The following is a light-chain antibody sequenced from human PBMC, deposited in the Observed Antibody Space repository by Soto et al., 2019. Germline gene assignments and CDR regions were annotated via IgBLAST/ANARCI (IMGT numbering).Light chain of an antibody. J-gene: IGKJ1*01. CDR2: GIS. CDR1: HTISSSY. V-gene: IGKV3-20*01. Sequence: EIVLTQSPGTLSLSPGERATLSCRASHTISSSYLAWYQQKPGQAPRLLMYGISRRATGIPDRFSGSGSGTDLTITISSLQPEDVETYYCQKYNSAPRTFGQGTKVDIK. CDR3: QKYNSAPRT.